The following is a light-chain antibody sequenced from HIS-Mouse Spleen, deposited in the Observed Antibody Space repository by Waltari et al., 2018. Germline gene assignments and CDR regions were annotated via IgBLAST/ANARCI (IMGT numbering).Light chain of an antibody. Sequence: QSALTQPASVSGSPGQSITISCTGTSSDVGGYNYVSWYQQHPGKAPKLMIYDVSNRPSGVSNRFSGSKSGNTASLTISGLQAEEEADYYCSSYTSSSFNVVFGGGTKLTVL. CDR2: DVS. CDR3: SSYTSSSFNVV. J-gene: IGLJ2*01. V-gene: IGLV2-14*03. CDR1: SSDVGGYNY.